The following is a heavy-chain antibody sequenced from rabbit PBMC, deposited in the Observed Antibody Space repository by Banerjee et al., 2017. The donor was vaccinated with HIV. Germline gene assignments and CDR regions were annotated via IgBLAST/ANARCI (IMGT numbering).Heavy chain of an antibody. CDR1: GIDFSSYYY. V-gene: IGHV1S45*01. CDR3: VRELGGTTSDINL. D-gene: IGHD1-1*01. Sequence: QEQLVESGGGLVKPGGTLTLTCKASGIDFSSYYYMCWVRQAPGKGLEWIGCIRTNTGSTDYASWAKGRFTISKTSSTTVTLQMTSLTAADTATYFCVRELGGTTSDINLWGQGTLVTVS. CDR2: IRTNTGST. J-gene: IGHJ4*01.